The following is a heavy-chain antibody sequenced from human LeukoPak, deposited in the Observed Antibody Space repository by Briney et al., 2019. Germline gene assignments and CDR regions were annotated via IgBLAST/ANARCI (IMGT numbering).Heavy chain of an antibody. CDR3: AISGSYEYYYYYMDV. CDR1: GGTFSSYA. Sequence: SVKVSCKASGGTFSSYAISWVRQAPGQGLEWMGGIIPIFGTANYAQKFQGRVAITTDESTSTAYMELSSLRSEDTAVYYCAISGSYEYYYYYMDVWGKGTTVTVSS. D-gene: IGHD1-26*01. J-gene: IGHJ6*03. V-gene: IGHV1-69*05. CDR2: IIPIFGTA.